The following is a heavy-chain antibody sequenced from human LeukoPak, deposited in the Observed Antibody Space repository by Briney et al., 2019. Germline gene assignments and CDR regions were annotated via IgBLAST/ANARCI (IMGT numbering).Heavy chain of an antibody. CDR3: AKDHYWSIDY. CDR2: IKGDGIST. Sequence: GRSLRLSCAASGFTFSSNAMHWVRHAPGQGLVWVSRIKGDGISTNYADSVKGRFTISRDIAKNTLYLQMNSLRAEDTGVYYCAKDHYWSIDYWGRGTLVTVSS. J-gene: IGHJ4*02. D-gene: IGHD3-3*01. V-gene: IGHV3-74*01. CDR1: GFTFSSNA.